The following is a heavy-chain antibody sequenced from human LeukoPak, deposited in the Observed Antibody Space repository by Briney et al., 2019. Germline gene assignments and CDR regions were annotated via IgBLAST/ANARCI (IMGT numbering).Heavy chain of an antibody. V-gene: IGHV1-2*02. J-gene: IGHJ5*02. CDR3: AREGYSSSYDWFDP. CDR2: IHPNSGGT. Sequence: ASVKVSCKTSGYTFTDYYLHWVRQAPGQGLEWVGWIHPNSGGTNYAQKFQGRVTMTRDTSISTAYMELSRLRSDDTAVYYCAREGYSSSYDWFDPWGQGTLVTVSS. D-gene: IGHD6-13*01. CDR1: GYTFTDYY.